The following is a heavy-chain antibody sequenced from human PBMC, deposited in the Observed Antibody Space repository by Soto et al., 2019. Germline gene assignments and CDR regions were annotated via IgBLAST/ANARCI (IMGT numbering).Heavy chain of an antibody. J-gene: IGHJ4*02. Sequence: SETLSLTCTVSGGSISSSSYYWGWIRQPPGKGLEWIGSIYYSGSTYYNPSLKSRVTIYVDTSKNQFSLKLSSVTAADTAVYYCARQYPYGSGSYREPFDYWGQGTLVTVSS. CDR3: ARQYPYGSGSYREPFDY. D-gene: IGHD3-10*01. CDR1: GGSISSSSYY. V-gene: IGHV4-39*01. CDR2: IYYSGST.